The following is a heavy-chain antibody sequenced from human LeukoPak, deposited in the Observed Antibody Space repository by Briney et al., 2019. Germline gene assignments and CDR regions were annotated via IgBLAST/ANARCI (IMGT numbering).Heavy chain of an antibody. CDR2: ISGSGGST. Sequence: GGSLRLSCAASGFTFSSYAMSWVRQAPGKGLEWVSAISGSGGSTYYADSVKGRFTISRDNSKNTLYLQMNSLRAEDTAVFFCAKECDGACYPGAFDYWGQGTLVTVSS. J-gene: IGHJ4*02. CDR1: GFTFSSYA. CDR3: AKECDGACYPGAFDY. V-gene: IGHV3-23*01. D-gene: IGHD2-21*01.